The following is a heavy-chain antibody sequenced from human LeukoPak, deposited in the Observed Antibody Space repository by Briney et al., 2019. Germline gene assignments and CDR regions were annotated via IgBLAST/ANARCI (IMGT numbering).Heavy chain of an antibody. CDR1: GGSFSGYY. CDR3: ARSSSGWYISVDY. V-gene: IGHV4-34*01. CDR2: MYYSGST. J-gene: IGHJ4*02. D-gene: IGHD6-19*01. Sequence: SETLSLTRAVYGGSFSGYYWSWIRQPPGKGLEWIGSMYYSGSTYYNPSLKSRVTISVDTSKNQFSLKLSSVTAADTAVYYCARSSSGWYISVDYWGQGTLVTVSS.